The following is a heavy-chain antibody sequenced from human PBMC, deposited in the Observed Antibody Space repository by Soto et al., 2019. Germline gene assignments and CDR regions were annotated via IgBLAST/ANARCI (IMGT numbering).Heavy chain of an antibody. CDR1: GGSISSSSYY. CDR3: ARHGGIAVAGTFLR. Sequence: KSSETLSLTCTVSGGSISSSSYYWGWIRQPPGKGLEWIGSIYYSGSTYYNPSLKSRVTISVDTSKNQFSLKLSSVTAADTAVYYCARHGGIAVAGTFLRWGQGTLVTVSS. J-gene: IGHJ1*01. D-gene: IGHD6-19*01. CDR2: IYYSGST. V-gene: IGHV4-39*01.